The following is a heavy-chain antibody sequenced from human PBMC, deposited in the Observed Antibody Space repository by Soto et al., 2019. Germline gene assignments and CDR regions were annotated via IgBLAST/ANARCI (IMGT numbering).Heavy chain of an antibody. CDR1: GGSFSGYY. CDR3: ARLRGYSGYFYYYGIDV. V-gene: IGHV4-34*01. D-gene: IGHD5-12*01. Sequence: PSETLSLTCAVYGGSFSGYYWSWIRRPPGKGLEWIGEINHSGSTNYNPSLKSRVTISVDTSKNQFSLKLSSVTAADTAVYYCARLRGYSGYFYYYGIDVWGQGTTVTVSS. J-gene: IGHJ6*02. CDR2: INHSGST.